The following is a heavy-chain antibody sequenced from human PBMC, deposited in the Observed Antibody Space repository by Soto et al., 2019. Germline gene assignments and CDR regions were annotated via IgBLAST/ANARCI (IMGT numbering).Heavy chain of an antibody. CDR1: GFTFSSYG. CDR2: IWYDGSNK. Sequence: QVQLVESGGGVVQPGRSLRLSCAASGFTFSSYGMHWVRQAPGKGLEWVAVIWYDGSNKYYADSVKGRFTISRDNSKNTLYLQMNSLRAEDTAVYYCARGGYGDYGSDYWGQGTLVTVSS. D-gene: IGHD4-17*01. V-gene: IGHV3-33*01. CDR3: ARGGYGDYGSDY. J-gene: IGHJ4*02.